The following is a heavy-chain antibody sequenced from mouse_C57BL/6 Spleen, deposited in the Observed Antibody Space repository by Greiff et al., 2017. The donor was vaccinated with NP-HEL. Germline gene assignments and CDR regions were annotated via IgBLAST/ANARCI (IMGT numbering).Heavy chain of an antibody. J-gene: IGHJ2*01. Sequence: VKLMESGPELVKPGASVKISCKASGYAFSSSWRNWVKQRPGKGLEWIGRIYPGDGDTNYNGKFKGKATLTADKSSSTAYMQLSSLTSEDSAVYFCARSPSYYDDDGYFDYWGQGTTLTVSS. CDR1: GYAFSSSW. CDR3: ARSPSYYDDDGYFDY. D-gene: IGHD2-4*01. V-gene: IGHV1-82*01. CDR2: IYPGDGDT.